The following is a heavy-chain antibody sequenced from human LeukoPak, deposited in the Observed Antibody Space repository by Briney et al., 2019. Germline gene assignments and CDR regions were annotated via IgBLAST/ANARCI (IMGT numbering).Heavy chain of an antibody. D-gene: IGHD3-16*01. V-gene: IGHV3-72*01. CDR3: AQSGSYAAFDY. J-gene: IGHJ4*02. Sequence: GGSLRLSCAASGFTFSDHYMDWVRQAAGKGLEWVGRIRNKANSYTTEYAASVKGRFTISRDDSKNSLYLQMNSLKTEDTAVYYCAQSGSYAAFDYWGQGTLVTVSS. CDR1: GFTFSDHY. CDR2: IRNKANSYTT.